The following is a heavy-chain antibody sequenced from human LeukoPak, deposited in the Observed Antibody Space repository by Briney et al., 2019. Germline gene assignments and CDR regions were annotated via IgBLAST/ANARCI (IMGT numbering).Heavy chain of an antibody. CDR3: ARDYPSTYCSSTSCYTCWFDP. CDR2: ISYDGSNK. V-gene: IGHV3-30*04. D-gene: IGHD2-2*02. J-gene: IGHJ5*02. Sequence: GGSLRLSCAASGFTFSSYAMHWVRQAPGKGLEWVAVISYDGSNKYYADSVKGRFTTSRDNSKNTLYLQMNSLRAEDTAVYYCARDYPSTYCSSTSCYTCWFDPWGQGTLVTVSS. CDR1: GFTFSSYA.